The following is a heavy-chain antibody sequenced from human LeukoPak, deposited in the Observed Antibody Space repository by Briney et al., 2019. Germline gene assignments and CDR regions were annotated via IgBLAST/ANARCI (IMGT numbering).Heavy chain of an antibody. D-gene: IGHD3-9*01. CDR3: ARDRAYYDILTGPPYYYYGMDV. Sequence: PGGSLRLSCAASGFTFSSYSTNWVRQAPGKGLEWVSSISSSSSYIYYADSVKGRFTISRDNAKNSLYLQMNSLRAEDTAVYYCARDRAYYDILTGPPYYYYGMDVWGQGTTVTVSS. J-gene: IGHJ6*02. CDR1: GFTFSSYS. CDR2: ISSSSSYI. V-gene: IGHV3-21*01.